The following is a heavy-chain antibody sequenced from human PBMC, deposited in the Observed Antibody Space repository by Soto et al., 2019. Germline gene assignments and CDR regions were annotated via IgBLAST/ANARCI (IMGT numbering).Heavy chain of an antibody. V-gene: IGHV1-69*13. J-gene: IGHJ5*01. CDR2: IIPIFGTA. Sequence: SVKVSCKASGGTFSCYAISWVRQAPGQGLEWMGGIIPIFGTANYAQKFQGRVTITADESTSTAYMELSSLRSEDTAVYYCASCIAAAGPYNWFEPWGQGTTVTVSS. D-gene: IGHD6-13*01. CDR3: ASCIAAAGPYNWFEP. CDR1: GGTFSCYA.